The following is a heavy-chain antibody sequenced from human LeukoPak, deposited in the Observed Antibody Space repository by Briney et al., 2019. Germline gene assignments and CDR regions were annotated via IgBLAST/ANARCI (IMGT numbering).Heavy chain of an antibody. V-gene: IGHV3-21*01. CDR3: AREGWSVSFYFDY. CDR1: GFTFSSYS. J-gene: IGHJ4*02. Sequence: GGSLRLSCAASGFTFSSYSMNWVRQAPGKGLEWVSSISSSSSYIYYPDSVKGRFTISRDNAKNSLYLQMNGLRAEDTAVYYCAREGWSVSFYFDYWGQGTLVTVSS. CDR2: ISSSSSYI. D-gene: IGHD3-10*01.